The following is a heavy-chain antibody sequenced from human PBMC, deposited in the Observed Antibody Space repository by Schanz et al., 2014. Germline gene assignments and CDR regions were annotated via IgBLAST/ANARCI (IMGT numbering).Heavy chain of an antibody. Sequence: QVQLVQSGAEVKKPGASVRVSCKASGYSFTTYDVNWVRQSTGQGLEWMGWMNPTTGNRGYAQNFQGRVPMTRDTSIKTPYTEVTGMKLEDGGLYCCAIHDGNRPLWSHGPLIADS. CDR2: MNPTTGNR. V-gene: IGHV1-8*01. CDR1: GYSFTTYD. CDR3: AIHDGNRPLWSHGPLIADS. D-gene: IGHD2-21*01. J-gene: IGHJ5*01.